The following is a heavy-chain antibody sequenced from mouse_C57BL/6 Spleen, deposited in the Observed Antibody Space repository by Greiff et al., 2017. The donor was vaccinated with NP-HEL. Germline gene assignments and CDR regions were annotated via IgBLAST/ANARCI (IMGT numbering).Heavy chain of an antibody. CDR3: ARQGDDSSGYLYYYAMDY. V-gene: IGHV5-12*01. Sequence: EVKLVESGGGLVQPGGSLKLSCAASGFTFSDYYMYWVRQTPEKRLEWVAYISNGGGSTYYPDTVKGRFTISRDNAKNTLYLQMSRLKSEDTAMYYCARQGDDSSGYLYYYAMDYWGQGTSVTVSS. CDR2: ISNGGGST. D-gene: IGHD3-2*02. CDR1: GFTFSDYY. J-gene: IGHJ4*01.